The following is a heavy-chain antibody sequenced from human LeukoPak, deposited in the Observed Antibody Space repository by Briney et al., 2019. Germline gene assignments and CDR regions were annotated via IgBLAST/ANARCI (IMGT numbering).Heavy chain of an antibody. Sequence: PSETLSLTCAVYGGSFSGYYWSWIRRPPGKGLEWIGEINHSGSTNYNPSLKSRVTISVDTSKNQFSLKLSSVTAADTAVYYCARTRDGYPDYWGQGTLVTVSS. CDR2: INHSGST. D-gene: IGHD5-24*01. CDR1: GGSFSGYY. CDR3: ARTRDGYPDY. V-gene: IGHV4-34*01. J-gene: IGHJ4*02.